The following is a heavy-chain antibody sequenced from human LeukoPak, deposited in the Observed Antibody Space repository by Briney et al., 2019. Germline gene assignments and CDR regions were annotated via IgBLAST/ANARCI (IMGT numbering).Heavy chain of an antibody. J-gene: IGHJ4*02. CDR2: IYYSGST. Sequence: SETLSLTCTVSGGSVSSGNYYWSWIRQPPGKGLEWIEYIYYSGSTNYNPSLKSRVTISVDTSKNQFSLKLSSVTAADTAVYYCARVTYSSGWYVDYWGQGTLVTVSS. CDR1: GGSVSSGNYY. V-gene: IGHV4-61*01. CDR3: ARVTYSSGWYVDY. D-gene: IGHD6-19*01.